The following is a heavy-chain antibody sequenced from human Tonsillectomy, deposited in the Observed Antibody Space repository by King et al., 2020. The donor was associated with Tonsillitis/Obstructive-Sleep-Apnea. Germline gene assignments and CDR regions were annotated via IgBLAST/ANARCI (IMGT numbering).Heavy chain of an antibody. Sequence: WMHWVRLAPGKGLVWVSRINSDGSSTSHADSVKVRFTISRDNAKNTLYLQMNSLRAEDTALYYCASESSVGQWATLDYWGQGTLVTVSS. V-gene: IGHV3-74*01. D-gene: IGHD6-19*01. CDR1: W. J-gene: IGHJ4*02. CDR3: ASESSVGQWATLDY. CDR2: INSDGSST.